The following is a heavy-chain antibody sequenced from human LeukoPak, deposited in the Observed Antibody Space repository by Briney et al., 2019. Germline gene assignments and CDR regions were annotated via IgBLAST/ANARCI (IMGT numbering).Heavy chain of an antibody. V-gene: IGHV3-23*01. CDR2: ISGSGGGT. CDR3: AKDLGRYRNNYFDY. Sequence: QPGGSLRLSCAASGFTFISYAMSWVRQAPEKGLEWVATISGSGGGTYYADSVKGRFTISRDDSKNTLYLQMNSLRAEDTAVYYCAKDLGRYRNNYFDYWGQGTLVTVSS. D-gene: IGHD1-26*01. CDR1: GFTFISYA. J-gene: IGHJ4*02.